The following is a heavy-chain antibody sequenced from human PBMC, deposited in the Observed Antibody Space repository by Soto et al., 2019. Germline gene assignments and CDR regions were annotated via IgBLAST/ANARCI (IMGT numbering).Heavy chain of an antibody. V-gene: IGHV5-51*01. J-gene: IGHJ6*02. CDR3: ARRQNYGSGSYYVYYYYYGMDV. Sequence: GESLKISCKGSGYSFTSYWIGWVRQMPGKGLEWMGIIYPGDSDTRYSPSFQGQVTISADKSISTAYLQWSSLKASDTAMYYCARRQNYGSGSYYVYYYYYGMDVWGQGTTVTVSS. D-gene: IGHD3-10*01. CDR2: IYPGDSDT. CDR1: GYSFTSYW.